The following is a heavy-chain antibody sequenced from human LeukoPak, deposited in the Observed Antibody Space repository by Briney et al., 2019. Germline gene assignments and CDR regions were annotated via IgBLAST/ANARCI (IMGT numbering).Heavy chain of an antibody. CDR3: ARDRGEYYDSSGYYPDAFDI. J-gene: IGHJ3*02. D-gene: IGHD3-22*01. CDR2: IYSGGST. CDR1: GFTVSSNY. Sequence: PGGSLRLSCAASGFTVSSNYMSWVRQAPGKGLEWVSVIYSGGSTYYADSVKGRFTISRDNSKNTLYLQMNSLRAEDTAVYYCARDRGEYYDSSGYYPDAFDIWGQGTMVTVSS. V-gene: IGHV3-53*01.